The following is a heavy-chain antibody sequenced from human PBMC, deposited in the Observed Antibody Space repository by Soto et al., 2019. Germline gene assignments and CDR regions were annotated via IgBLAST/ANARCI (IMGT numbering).Heavy chain of an antibody. V-gene: IGHV4-31*01. Sequence: QVQLQESGPGLVKPSQTLSLTCTVSGGSISSGGYYWSWIRQHPGKGLEWIGYIYYSGSTYYNPSLKSLVTISLATSKNQFSLKLSSVTAADTAVYYCARDKPGSGSYAYYYCYYMDVWGKGTTVTVSS. CDR1: GGSISSGGYY. CDR3: ARDKPGSGSYAYYYCYYMDV. J-gene: IGHJ6*03. CDR2: IYYSGST. D-gene: IGHD3-10*01.